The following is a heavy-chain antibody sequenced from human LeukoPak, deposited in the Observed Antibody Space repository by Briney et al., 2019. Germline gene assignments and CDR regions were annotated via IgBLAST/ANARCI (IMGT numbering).Heavy chain of an antibody. Sequence: SETLSLTCAVYGGSFSGYYWSWIRQPPGKGLEWIGYIYYSGSTNYNPSLKSRVTISVDTSKNQFSLKLSSVTAADTAVYYCAREVAATYNWFDPWGQGTLVTVSS. D-gene: IGHD2-15*01. CDR3: AREVAATYNWFDP. V-gene: IGHV4-59*01. CDR1: GGSFSGYY. J-gene: IGHJ5*02. CDR2: IYYSGST.